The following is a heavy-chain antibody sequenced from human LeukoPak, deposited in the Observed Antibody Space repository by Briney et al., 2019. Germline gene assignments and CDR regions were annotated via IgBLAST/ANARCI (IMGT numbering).Heavy chain of an antibody. CDR3: ARELFRYGSGSYYSWFDP. CDR1: GFTFSSYA. Sequence: GGSLRLSCAASGFTFSSYAMHWVRQAPGKGLEYVSAISSNGGSTYYANSVKGRFTISRDNSKNTLYLQMGSLRAEDMAVYYCARELFRYGSGSYYSWFDPWGQGTLVTVSS. V-gene: IGHV3-64*01. CDR2: ISSNGGST. J-gene: IGHJ5*02. D-gene: IGHD3-10*01.